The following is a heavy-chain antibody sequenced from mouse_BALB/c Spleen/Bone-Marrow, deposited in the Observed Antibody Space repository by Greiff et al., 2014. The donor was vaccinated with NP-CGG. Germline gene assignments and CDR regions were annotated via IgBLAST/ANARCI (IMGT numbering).Heavy chain of an antibody. J-gene: IGHJ1*01. V-gene: IGHV1-81*01. Sequence: VQLQQSGPELVKPGASVKMSRKASGYTFTDYVISWVKQRTGQGLEWIGEIYPGSGGTYYNEKFKGKATLTADKSSNTAYMQLSSLTSEDSAVYFCARYYDYDWYFDVWGAGTTVTVSS. CDR3: ARYYDYDWYFDV. CDR1: GYTFTDYV. CDR2: IYPGSGGT. D-gene: IGHD2-4*01.